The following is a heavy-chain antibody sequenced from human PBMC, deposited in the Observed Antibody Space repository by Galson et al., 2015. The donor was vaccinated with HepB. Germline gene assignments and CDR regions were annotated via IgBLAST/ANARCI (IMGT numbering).Heavy chain of an antibody. CDR2: ISYEGIYT. CDR3: VKDQWELPGHNIPRTYYSDY. CDR1: GFTFSSYG. J-gene: IGHJ4*02. D-gene: IGHD1-26*01. V-gene: IGHV3-30*18. Sequence: SLRLSCAASGFTFSSYGMHWVRQAPGNGLERVTLISYEGIYTYYADSVKGRFTISRDHSKNTLHLQMNSLRIEDTAVYYCVKDQWELPGHNIPRTYYSDYWGQGTLVTVSS.